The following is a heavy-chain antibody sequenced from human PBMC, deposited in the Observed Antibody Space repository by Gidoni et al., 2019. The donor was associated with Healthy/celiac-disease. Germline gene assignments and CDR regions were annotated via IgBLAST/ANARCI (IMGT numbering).Heavy chain of an antibody. CDR3: ARSSYSSSWYLGYYYYYGMDV. CDR2: IWYDGSNK. Sequence: QVQLVESGGGVVQPGRSLRLSCAASGFTFSSYGMHWVRQAPGKGLEWVAVIWYDGSNKYYADSVKSRFTISRDNSKNTLYLQMNSLRAEDTAVYYCARSSYSSSWYLGYYYYYGMDVWGQGTTVTVSS. CDR1: GFTFSSYG. J-gene: IGHJ6*02. V-gene: IGHV3-33*01. D-gene: IGHD6-13*01.